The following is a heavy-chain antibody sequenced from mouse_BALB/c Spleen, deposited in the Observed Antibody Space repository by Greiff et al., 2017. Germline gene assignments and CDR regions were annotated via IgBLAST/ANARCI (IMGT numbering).Heavy chain of an antibody. Sequence: EVKLVESGGGLVKPGGSLKLSCAASGFTFSDYYMYWVRQTPEKRLEWVASISSGGSTYYPDSVKGRFTISRDNARNILYLQMSSLRSEDTAMYYCARDGNYFDYWGQGTTLTVSS. CDR2: ISSGGST. CDR1: GFTFSDYY. V-gene: IGHV5-6-5*01. D-gene: IGHD2-1*01. J-gene: IGHJ2*01. CDR3: ARDGNYFDY.